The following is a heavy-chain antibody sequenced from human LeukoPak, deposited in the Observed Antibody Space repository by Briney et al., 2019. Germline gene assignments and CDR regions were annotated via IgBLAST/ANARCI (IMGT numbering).Heavy chain of an antibody. CDR3: AKDNYPDSSSWTPWLNYGMDV. V-gene: IGHV3-23*01. D-gene: IGHD6-13*01. CDR2: ISGSGGST. Sequence: GGSLRLSCAASGFTFSSYAMSWVRQAPGEGLEWVSAISGSGGSTYYADSVKGRSTISRDNSKNTLYLQMNSLRAEDTAVYYCAKDNYPDSSSWTPWLNYGMDVWGQGTTVTVSS. J-gene: IGHJ6*02. CDR1: GFTFSSYA.